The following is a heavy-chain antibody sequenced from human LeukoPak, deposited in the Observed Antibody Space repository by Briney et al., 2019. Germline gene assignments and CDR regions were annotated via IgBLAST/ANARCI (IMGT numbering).Heavy chain of an antibody. Sequence: PSETLSLTCTVSGGSITGYYWSWLRQPPGKGLEWVGYIFSSGSTNYNPSLKSRVTISLDTSKSQFSLKLISVTASDTAVYYCARLTKFLTTYYPTPWGQGTLVTVSS. CDR1: GGSITGYY. CDR3: ARLTKFLTTYYPTP. J-gene: IGHJ5*02. CDR2: IFSSGST. D-gene: IGHD2/OR15-2a*01. V-gene: IGHV4-59*08.